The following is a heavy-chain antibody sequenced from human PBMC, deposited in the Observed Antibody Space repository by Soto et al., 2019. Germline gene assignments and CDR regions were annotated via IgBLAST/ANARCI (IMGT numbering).Heavy chain of an antibody. CDR1: GGSVSNYY. Sequence: SETLSLTCTVSGGSVSNYYWTWIRQPPGKGLEWIRYINYSGNTDHSPSLKSRVTISLDTSKNQFSLRLISVTAADTAVYYCARLAPRYRIRDYNYHSLDFWGQGTTVTVSS. D-gene: IGHD1-20*01. J-gene: IGHJ6*02. CDR2: INYSGNT. CDR3: ARLAPRYRIRDYNYHSLDF. V-gene: IGHV4-59*02.